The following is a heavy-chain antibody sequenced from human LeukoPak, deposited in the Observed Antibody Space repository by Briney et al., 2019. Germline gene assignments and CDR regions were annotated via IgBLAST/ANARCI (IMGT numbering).Heavy chain of an antibody. J-gene: IGHJ4*02. Sequence: GGSLRLSCAASGFTFDDYGMHWVRHAPGKGLEWVSGISWNSGAIGYADSVKGRFTFSRDNAKNSLYLQMNSLRVEDTALYYCAKDRTIGAAGYFDYWGQGTLVTVSS. V-gene: IGHV3-9*01. CDR1: GFTFDDYG. CDR3: AKDRTIGAAGYFDY. D-gene: IGHD6-13*01. CDR2: ISWNSGAI.